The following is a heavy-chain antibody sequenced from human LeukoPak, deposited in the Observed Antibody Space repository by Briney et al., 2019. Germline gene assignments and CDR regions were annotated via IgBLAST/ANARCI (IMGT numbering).Heavy chain of an antibody. CDR1: GYTFTGYY. J-gene: IGHJ4*02. CDR2: INPNSGGT. D-gene: IGHD3-3*02. V-gene: IGHV1-2*02. CDR3: ARDQESITEGVGY. Sequence: ASVKVSCTASGYTFTGYYMHWVRQAPGQGLEWMGWINPNSGGTNYAQKFQGRVTMTRDTSISTAYMELSRLRSDDTAVYYCARDQESITEGVGYWGQGTLVTVSS.